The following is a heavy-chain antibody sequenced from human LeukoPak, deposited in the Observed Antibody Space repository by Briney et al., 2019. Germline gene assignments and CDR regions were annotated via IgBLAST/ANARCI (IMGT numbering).Heavy chain of an antibody. Sequence: KSGGSLRLSCAASGFTFSDYYMSWIRQAPGEGLEWVSYISSSSSYTNYADSVKGRFTISRDNAKNSLYLQMYSLRAEDTAVYYCARSSSITYYGMDVWGRGTTVTVSS. J-gene: IGHJ6*02. CDR2: ISSSSSYT. V-gene: IGHV3-11*06. CDR3: ARSSSITYYGMDV. D-gene: IGHD2-2*01. CDR1: GFTFSDYY.